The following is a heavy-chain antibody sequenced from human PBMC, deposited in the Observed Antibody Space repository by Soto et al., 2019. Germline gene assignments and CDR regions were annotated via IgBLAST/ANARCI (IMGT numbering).Heavy chain of an antibody. CDR3: ATAPSGWSVYYFDY. Sequence: GGSLRLSCAASGFTFSSYAMSWVRQAPGKGLEWVSAISGSGSTYYADSVKGRFTISRDNSKNTLYLQMNSLRAEDTAVYYCATAPSGWSVYYFDYWGQGTLVTVSS. V-gene: IGHV3-23*01. J-gene: IGHJ4*02. CDR1: GFTFSSYA. D-gene: IGHD6-19*01. CDR2: ISGSGST.